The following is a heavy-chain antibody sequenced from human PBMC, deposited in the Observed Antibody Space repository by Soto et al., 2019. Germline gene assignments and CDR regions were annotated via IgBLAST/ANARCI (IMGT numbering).Heavy chain of an antibody. CDR2: ISWNSGRI. Sequence: GGSLRLSCAASGFNFDDYSMHWVRQGPGKGLEWVSGISWNSGRIEYAYSVKGRFTISRDSDKNSLYLQANSLTADDTALYYCAKATTPLRFSCYYGMYXWGQGTLFTVSX. J-gene: IGHJ4*03. CDR1: GFNFDDYS. CDR3: AKATTPLRFSCYYGMYX. D-gene: IGHD2-21*02. V-gene: IGHV3-9*01.